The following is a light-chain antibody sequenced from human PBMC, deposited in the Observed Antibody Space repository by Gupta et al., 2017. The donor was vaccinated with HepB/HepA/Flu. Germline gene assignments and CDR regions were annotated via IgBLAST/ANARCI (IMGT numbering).Light chain of an antibody. V-gene: IGKV3-11*01. CDR3: QQRTAWPRT. CDR2: DIS. CDR1: QNIGSY. J-gene: IGKJ1*01. Sequence: EIVLTHSPATLALSPGERATLSCRASQNIGSYLVWYQQKRGQPPRLLIYDISNRATGIPARFSGSGSGTDFTLTISSLEPEDFAVYYCQQRTAWPRTFGQGTTVEI.